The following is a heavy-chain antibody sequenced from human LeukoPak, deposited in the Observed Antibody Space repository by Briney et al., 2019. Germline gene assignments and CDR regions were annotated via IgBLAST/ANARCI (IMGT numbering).Heavy chain of an antibody. CDR3: AREYSSGWYGGEATDY. J-gene: IGHJ4*02. CDR2: ISSSSSYI. D-gene: IGHD6-19*01. Sequence: PGGSLRLSCAASGFTFSSYSMNWVRQAPGKGLEWVSSISSSSSYIYYADSVKGRFTISRDNAKNSLYLQMNSLRAEDTAVYYCAREYSSGWYGGEATDYWGQGTLVTVSS. CDR1: GFTFSSYS. V-gene: IGHV3-21*01.